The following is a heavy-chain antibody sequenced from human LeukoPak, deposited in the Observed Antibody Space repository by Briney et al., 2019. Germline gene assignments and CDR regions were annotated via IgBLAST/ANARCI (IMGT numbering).Heavy chain of an antibody. CDR3: ARRTYDYERGGYYYGRGWLDP. V-gene: IGHV4-59*08. J-gene: IGHJ5*02. D-gene: IGHD3-22*01. CDR2: KYYGGDS. CDR1: GVSTSSDY. Sequence: SETLSLTCNVSGVSTSSDYWTWIRQTPGKGLEWIGHKYYGGDSNYNPSLRSRATISVDTSKNQVSLKLSAVTAADTAVYYCARRTYDYERGGYYYGRGWLDPWGQGTLVTVSS.